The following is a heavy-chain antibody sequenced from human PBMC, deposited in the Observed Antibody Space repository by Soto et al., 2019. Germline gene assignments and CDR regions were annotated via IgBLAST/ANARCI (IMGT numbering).Heavy chain of an antibody. CDR3: AKGPYSSGWYWLDY. V-gene: IGHV3-30*18. Sequence: QVQLVESGGGVVQPGRSLRLSCAASGFTFSSYGMHWVRQAPGKGLEGVAGISYDGSNKYYADSVKGRLTISRDNSKNTLYLQMNSLRAEDTAVYYCAKGPYSSGWYWLDYWGQGTLVTVSS. J-gene: IGHJ4*02. CDR2: ISYDGSNK. CDR1: GFTFSSYG. D-gene: IGHD6-19*01.